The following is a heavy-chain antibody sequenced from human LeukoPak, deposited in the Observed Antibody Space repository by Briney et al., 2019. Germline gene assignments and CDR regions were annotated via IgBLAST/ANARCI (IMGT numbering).Heavy chain of an antibody. CDR3: TTDLGDYGDYIRA. D-gene: IGHD4-17*01. J-gene: IGHJ4*02. V-gene: IGHV3-73*01. CDR2: IRSTANGYAT. Sequence: GGSLRLSCAASGFTFSGSALHWVRQASGKGLEWVGRIRSTANGYATAYAASVKGRFTISRDDSKNMLYLQMNSLKIEDTAVYYCTTDLGDYGDYIRAWGQGTLVTVSS. CDR1: GFTFSGSA.